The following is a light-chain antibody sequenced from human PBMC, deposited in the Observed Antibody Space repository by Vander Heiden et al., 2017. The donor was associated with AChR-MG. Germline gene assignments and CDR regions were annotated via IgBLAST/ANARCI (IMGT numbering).Light chain of an antibody. CDR1: NSNIGSNT. CDR2: SSN. Sequence: QSVLTQPPSASETPGQRVTISCSGSNSNIGSNTVNWYQQLPGTAPKLLIYSSNQRPSGVPDRFSGSKSGTSASLAISGLQSEDEADYYCAAWDDSLNGVVFGGGTKLTVL. V-gene: IGLV1-44*01. J-gene: IGLJ2*01. CDR3: AAWDDSLNGVV.